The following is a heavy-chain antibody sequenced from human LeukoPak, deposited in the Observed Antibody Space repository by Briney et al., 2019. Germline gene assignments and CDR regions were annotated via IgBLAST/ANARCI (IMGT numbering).Heavy chain of an antibody. V-gene: IGHV3-30-3*01. CDR1: KFTFSNYA. CDR3: AKGLYYDSSAYIDY. CDR2: ISYDGSNK. J-gene: IGHJ4*02. D-gene: IGHD3-22*01. Sequence: GGSLRLSCAASKFTFSNYAIHWVRRAPGKGLEWVALISYDGSNKYYADSVKGRFTISRDNSKNTLYLQMNSLRVEDTAVYYCAKGLYYDSSAYIDYWGQGTLVTVSS.